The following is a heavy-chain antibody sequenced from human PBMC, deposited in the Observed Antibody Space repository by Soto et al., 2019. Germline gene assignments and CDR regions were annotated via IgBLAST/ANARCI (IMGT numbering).Heavy chain of an antibody. D-gene: IGHD7-27*01. V-gene: IGHV4-59*01. CDR2: IYYSGST. CDR3: ARDRPDLGAFDI. J-gene: IGHJ3*02. CDR1: GGSISRYY. Sequence: TETLALTCTVSGGSISRYYWSWIRQPPGKGLEWIGYIYYSGSTNYNPSLKSRVTISVDTSKNQFSLKLSSVTAADTAVYYCARDRPDLGAFDIWGQGTMVTVSS.